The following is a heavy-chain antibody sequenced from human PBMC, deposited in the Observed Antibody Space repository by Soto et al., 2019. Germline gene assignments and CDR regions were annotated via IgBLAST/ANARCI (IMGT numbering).Heavy chain of an antibody. J-gene: IGHJ5*02. CDR3: ARAHRRIAVAYSWFDP. CDR2: INPNSGGT. Sequence: ASVKVSCKASGYTFTGYYMHWVRQAPGQGLEWMGWINPNSGGTNYAQKFQGWVTMTRDTSISTAYMELSRLRSDDTAVYYCARAHRRIAVAYSWFDPWGQGTLVTVAS. D-gene: IGHD6-19*01. CDR1: GYTFTGYY. V-gene: IGHV1-2*04.